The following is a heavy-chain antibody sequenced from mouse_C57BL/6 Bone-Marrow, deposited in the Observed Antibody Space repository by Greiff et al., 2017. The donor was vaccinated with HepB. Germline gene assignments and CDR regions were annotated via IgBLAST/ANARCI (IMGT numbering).Heavy chain of an antibody. CDR2: INPSTGGT. V-gene: IGHV1-43*01. CDR1: GYSFTGYY. J-gene: IGHJ2*01. Sequence: EVQLQQSGPELVKPGASVKISCKASGYSFTGYYMNWVKQSSEKSLEWIGEINPSTGGTSYNQKFKGKATLTVDKSSSTAYMQLKSLTSEDSAVYYCAREGAYFDYWGQGTTLTVSS. CDR3: AREGAYFDY.